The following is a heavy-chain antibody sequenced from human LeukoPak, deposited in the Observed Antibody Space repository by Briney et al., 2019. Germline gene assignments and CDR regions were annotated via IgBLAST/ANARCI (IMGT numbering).Heavy chain of an antibody. Sequence: ASVKVSCKASGYTFTIYDINWVRQAPGQGLEWVGWMNPNSGCTVYAQKFQGRVTMTRDTSIGTLYMELNSLGAEDTAVYYCARGAIFGVTPRVYGMDVWGQGTTVTVSS. D-gene: IGHD3-3*01. V-gene: IGHV1-8*01. CDR1: GYTFTIYD. J-gene: IGHJ6*02. CDR3: ARGAIFGVTPRVYGMDV. CDR2: MNPNSGCT.